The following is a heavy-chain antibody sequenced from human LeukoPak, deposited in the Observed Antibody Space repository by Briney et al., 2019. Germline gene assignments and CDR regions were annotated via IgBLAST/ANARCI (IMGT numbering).Heavy chain of an antibody. D-gene: IGHD6-19*01. CDR3: ARVAGTSFYAFDI. Sequence: SETLSLTCTVSGGSISSYYWSWIRQPPGKGLEWIGYIYYSGSTNYNPSLKSRVTISVDTSKNQSSLKLSSVTAADTAVYYCARVAGTSFYAFDIWGQGTMVTVSS. V-gene: IGHV4-59*01. CDR2: IYYSGST. CDR1: GGSISSYY. J-gene: IGHJ3*02.